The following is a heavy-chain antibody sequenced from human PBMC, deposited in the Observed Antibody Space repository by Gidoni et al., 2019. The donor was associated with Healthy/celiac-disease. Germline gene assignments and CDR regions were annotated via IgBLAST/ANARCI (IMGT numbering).Heavy chain of an antibody. V-gene: IGHV3-9*01. Sequence: VQLVESGGGLVQPGRSLRLSCAASGFPFDDYAMHWVRQAPGKGLEWVSGISWNSGSIGYADSVKGRFTISRDNAKNSLYLQMNSLRAEDTALYYCAKDITGYFDYWGQGTLVTVSS. CDR2: ISWNSGSI. CDR3: AKDITGYFDY. CDR1: GFPFDDYA. J-gene: IGHJ4*02.